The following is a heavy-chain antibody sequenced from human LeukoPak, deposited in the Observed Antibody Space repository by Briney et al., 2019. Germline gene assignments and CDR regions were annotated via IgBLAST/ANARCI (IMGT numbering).Heavy chain of an antibody. CDR1: GGSISSGGYY. Sequence: SETLSLTCTVSGGSISSGGYYWSWIRQHPGKGLEWIGYIYYSGSTYYNPSLKSRVTISVDTSKNQFSLKLSSVTAADTAVYYCARDRRPVSYFDYWGQGTLATVSS. CDR2: IYYSGST. CDR3: ARDRRPVSYFDY. D-gene: IGHD6-6*01. V-gene: IGHV4-31*03. J-gene: IGHJ4*02.